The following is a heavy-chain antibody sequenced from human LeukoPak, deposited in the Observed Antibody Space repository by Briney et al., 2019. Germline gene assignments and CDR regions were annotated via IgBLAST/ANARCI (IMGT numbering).Heavy chain of an antibody. CDR1: GFTFSTYN. D-gene: IGHD1-1*01. CDR3: ARGSHTTPGGYFDD. Sequence: PGGSLRLSCAASGFTFSTYNMNWVRQAPGKGLEWISYISGSTSTIFYADSVKGRFTISRDNAKNSLFLQMNSLRVEDTAVYYCARGSHTTPGGYFDDWGQGTLITVSS. J-gene: IGHJ4*02. V-gene: IGHV3-48*01. CDR2: ISGSTSTI.